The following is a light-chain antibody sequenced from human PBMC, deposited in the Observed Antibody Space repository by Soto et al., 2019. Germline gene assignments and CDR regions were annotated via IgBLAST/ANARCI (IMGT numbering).Light chain of an antibody. CDR1: SSDVGGYNY. V-gene: IGLV2-11*01. J-gene: IGLJ3*02. Sequence: QSVLTQPRSVSGSPGQSVTISCTGTSSDVGGYNYVSWYQQHPGKAPKLMIYDVVKRPSGVPDRFSGSKSGNTASLTISGLPAEDEADYYCCSYAGRYRLVFGGGIKLTVL. CDR2: DVV. CDR3: CSYAGRYRLV.